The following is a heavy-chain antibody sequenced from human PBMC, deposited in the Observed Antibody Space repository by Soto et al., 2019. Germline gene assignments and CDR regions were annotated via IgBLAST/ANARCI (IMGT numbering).Heavy chain of an antibody. Sequence: PGGSLRLSCAASGFTFSSYGMHWVRQAPGKGLEWVAVIWYDGSNKYYADSVKGRFTISRDNSKNTLYLQMNSLRAEDTAVYYCARDAFLGYCSSTICYVEPDFDYWGQGTLVTVSS. D-gene: IGHD2-2*01. CDR3: ARDAFLGYCSSTICYVEPDFDY. V-gene: IGHV3-33*01. CDR1: GFTFSSYG. CDR2: IWYDGSNK. J-gene: IGHJ4*02.